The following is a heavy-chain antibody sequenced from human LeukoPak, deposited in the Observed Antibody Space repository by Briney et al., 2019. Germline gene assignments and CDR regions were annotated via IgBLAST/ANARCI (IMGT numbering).Heavy chain of an antibody. V-gene: IGHV3-23*01. J-gene: IGHJ3*02. CDR3: AKDMGIVVVQAAMSAAAFDI. Sequence: GGSLRLSCAASGFTFSSYAMSWVRQAPGKGLEWVSAISGSGGSTYYADSVKGRFTISRDNSKNTLYLQMNSLRAEDTAVYYCAKDMGIVVVQAAMSAAAFDIWGQGTMVTVSS. CDR1: GFTFSSYA. D-gene: IGHD2-2*03. CDR2: ISGSGGST.